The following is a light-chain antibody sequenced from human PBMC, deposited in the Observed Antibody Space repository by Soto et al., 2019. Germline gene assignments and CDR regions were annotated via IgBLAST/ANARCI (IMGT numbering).Light chain of an antibody. CDR3: QQRSNWPQIT. CDR1: QRVSSY. V-gene: IGKV3-11*01. CDR2: DAS. J-gene: IGKJ5*01. Sequence: VLTQSPGTRFSLTGETAPLFCRAGQRVSSYLAWYQQKPGQAPRLLINDASNRATDSPARFSGSGSGTDFTLTISSLEPEDFAVYYCQQRSNWPQITFGQGTRLEIK.